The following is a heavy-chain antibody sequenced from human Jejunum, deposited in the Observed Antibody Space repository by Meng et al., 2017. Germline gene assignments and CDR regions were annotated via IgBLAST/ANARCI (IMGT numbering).Heavy chain of an antibody. D-gene: IGHD5-24*01. Sequence: GESLKISCEGSGYIFTNYWIAWVRQMPGKGLDWMGIIYSVDSETRYSPSFQGRVTISVDRSINTAYLQWSSLKASDSAMYYCARVGRTGYNFYWFFDLWGSGNLV. V-gene: IGHV5-51*01. CDR2: IYSVDSET. CDR1: GYIFTNYW. CDR3: ARVGRTGYNFYWFFDL. J-gene: IGHJ2*01.